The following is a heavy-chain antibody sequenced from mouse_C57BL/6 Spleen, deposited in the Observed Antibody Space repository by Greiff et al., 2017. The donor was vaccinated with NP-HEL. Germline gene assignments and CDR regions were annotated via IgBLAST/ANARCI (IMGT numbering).Heavy chain of an antibody. CDR1: GYAFSSYW. J-gene: IGHJ4*01. Sequence: LMESGASVKISCKASGYAFSSYWMNWVKQRPGKGLEWIGQIYPGDGDTNYNGKFKGKATLTADKSSSTAYMQLSSLTSEDSAVYFCARSGNYGRAMDYWGQGTSVTVSS. V-gene: IGHV1-80*01. CDR3: ARSGNYGRAMDY. D-gene: IGHD2-1*01. CDR2: IYPGDGDT.